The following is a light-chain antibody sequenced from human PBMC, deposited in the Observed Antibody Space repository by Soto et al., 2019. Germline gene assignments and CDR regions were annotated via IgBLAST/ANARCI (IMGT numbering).Light chain of an antibody. CDR2: RAS. CDR1: QRISNR. CDR3: QHYNSYSFT. V-gene: IGKV1-5*03. Sequence: DIQMTQSPSTLSASVGDRVTITCRASQRISNRLAWYQQKPGKAPKLLIYRASTVHSGVPSRFSGSGSGTEFTITISMLQADFLATYFCQHYNSYSFTFGPGTKVDVK. J-gene: IGKJ3*01.